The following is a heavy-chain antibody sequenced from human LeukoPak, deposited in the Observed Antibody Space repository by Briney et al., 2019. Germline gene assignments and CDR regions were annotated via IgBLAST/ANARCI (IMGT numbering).Heavy chain of an antibody. D-gene: IGHD6-13*01. J-gene: IGHJ4*02. CDR1: GGSFSGYY. Sequence: PSETLSLTCAVYGGSFSGYYWSWIRQPPGKGREWIGEINHSGSNNYNPSLKSRVTISVYPSKNQFSLKLSSVTAADTAVYYCARGRSSWRIIDYWGQGTLVTVSS. V-gene: IGHV4-34*01. CDR2: INHSGSN. CDR3: ARGRSSWRIIDY.